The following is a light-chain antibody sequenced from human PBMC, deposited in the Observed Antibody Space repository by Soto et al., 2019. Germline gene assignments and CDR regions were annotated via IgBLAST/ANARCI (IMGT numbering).Light chain of an antibody. CDR2: GAS. Sequence: EIVMTQSPATLSVSPGERATLSCRASQSVSSNLAWYQQKPGQAPRLLIYGASTRATGIPARFSGSGSGTEFTLTISSLQSEDFVAYYCQQYNNWPPLTFGGGTKVEIK. J-gene: IGKJ4*01. CDR3: QQYNNWPPLT. CDR1: QSVSSN. V-gene: IGKV3-15*01.